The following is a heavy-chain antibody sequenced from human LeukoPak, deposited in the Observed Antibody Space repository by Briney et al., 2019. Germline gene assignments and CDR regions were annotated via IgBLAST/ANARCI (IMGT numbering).Heavy chain of an antibody. J-gene: IGHJ5*02. Sequence: ASVKVSCKASGYTFTSYYMHWVRQAPGQGLEWRGWINPNSGGTNYAQKFQGRVTMTRDTSISTAYMELSRLRSDDTAVYYCARDRGYCSSTSCPPHWFDPWGQGTLVTVSS. CDR3: ARDRGYCSSTSCPPHWFDP. CDR2: INPNSGGT. D-gene: IGHD2-2*01. V-gene: IGHV1-2*02. CDR1: GYTFTSYY.